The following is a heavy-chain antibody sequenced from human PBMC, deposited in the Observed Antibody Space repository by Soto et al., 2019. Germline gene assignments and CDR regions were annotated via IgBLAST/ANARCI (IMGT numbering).Heavy chain of an antibody. Sequence: GASVKVSCKASGYTFTSYGISWVRQAPGQGLEWMGWISAYNGNTNYAQKLQGRVTMTTDTSTSTAYMELRSLRSDDTAVYYCARDHYDILTSRLFDYWGQGTLVTVSS. CDR3: ARDHYDILTSRLFDY. CDR1: GYTFTSYG. V-gene: IGHV1-18*01. D-gene: IGHD3-9*01. J-gene: IGHJ4*02. CDR2: ISAYNGNT.